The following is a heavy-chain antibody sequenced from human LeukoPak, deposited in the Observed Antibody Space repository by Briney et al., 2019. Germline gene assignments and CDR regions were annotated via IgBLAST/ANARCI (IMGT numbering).Heavy chain of an antibody. V-gene: IGHV4-39*01. CDR2: IYYSGST. J-gene: IGHJ4*02. CDR1: GGSISSSSYY. D-gene: IGHD3-22*01. CDR3: ARRSYYDSSGYYYN. Sequence: SETLSLTCTVSGGSISSSSYYWGWIRQPPGKGLEWIGSIYYSGSTYYNTSLKSRGTISLDTSKNQFSLKLSSVTAADTAVYYCARRSYYDSSGYYYNWGQGTLVTVSS.